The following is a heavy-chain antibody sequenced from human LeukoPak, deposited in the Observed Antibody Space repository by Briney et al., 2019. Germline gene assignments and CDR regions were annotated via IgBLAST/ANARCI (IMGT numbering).Heavy chain of an antibody. CDR1: GFTFSSYW. Sequence: GGSLRLSCAASGFTFSSYWMSWVRQAPGKGLEWVANIKQDGSDKYNVDSVKGRFTISRDNAKTLLYLQINSLRAEDTAVYYCAREPSGDYFDYWGQGTLVTVSS. CDR3: AREPSGDYFDY. J-gene: IGHJ4*02. V-gene: IGHV3-7*03. D-gene: IGHD4-17*01. CDR2: IKQDGSDK.